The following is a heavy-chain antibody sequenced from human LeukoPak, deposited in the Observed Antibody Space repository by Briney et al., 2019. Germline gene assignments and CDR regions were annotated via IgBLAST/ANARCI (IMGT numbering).Heavy chain of an antibody. CDR1: GYTLSSYD. J-gene: IGHJ4*02. CDR2: INPSAGST. Sequence: ASVKVSCKASGYTLSSYDMHWVRQAPGQGLEWMAIINPSAGSTDYARKFQGRVTVTRDTSTSTIYMELSSLTSEDTAVYYCARVPNWRYYLDYWGQGTLVTVSS. D-gene: IGHD2-8*01. CDR3: ARVPNWRYYLDY. V-gene: IGHV1-46*01.